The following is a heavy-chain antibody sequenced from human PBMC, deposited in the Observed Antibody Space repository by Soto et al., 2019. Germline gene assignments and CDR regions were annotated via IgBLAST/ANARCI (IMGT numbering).Heavy chain of an antibody. CDR3: AREGSGYYPHPYYYYYGMDV. CDR2: ISAYNGNT. V-gene: IGHV1-18*01. D-gene: IGHD3-3*01. Sequence: ASVKVSCKASGYTFTCYGISWVRQAPGQGLEWMGWISAYNGNTNYAQKLQGRVTMTTDTSTSTAYMELRSLRSDDTAVYYCAREGSGYYPHPYYYYYGMDVWGQGTTVTVSS. CDR1: GYTFTCYG. J-gene: IGHJ6*02.